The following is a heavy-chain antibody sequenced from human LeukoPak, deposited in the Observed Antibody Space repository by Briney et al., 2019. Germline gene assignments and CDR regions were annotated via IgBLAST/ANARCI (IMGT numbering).Heavy chain of an antibody. Sequence: ASVKVSCKASGYTFTSYGTSWVRQAPGQGLEWMGWISAYNGNTNYAQKLQGRVTMTTDTSTSTAYMELRSLRSDDTAVYYCARWGGFCSSTSCHPDYWGQGTLVTVSS. V-gene: IGHV1-18*01. CDR1: GYTFTSYG. CDR2: ISAYNGNT. D-gene: IGHD2-2*01. J-gene: IGHJ4*02. CDR3: ARWGGFCSSTSCHPDY.